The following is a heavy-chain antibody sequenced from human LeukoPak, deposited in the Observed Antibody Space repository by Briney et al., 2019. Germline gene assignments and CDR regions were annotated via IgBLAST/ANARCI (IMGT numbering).Heavy chain of an antibody. Sequence: SETLSLTCTVSGGSISSYYWGWIRQPPGKGLEWIGSIYYSGSTYYNPSLKSRVTISVDTSKNQFSLKLSSVTAADTAVHYCASQRPSGYYWGGFEYWGQGTLVTVSS. CDR1: GGSISSYY. V-gene: IGHV4-39*01. CDR2: IYYSGST. CDR3: ASQRPSGYYWGGFEY. J-gene: IGHJ4*02. D-gene: IGHD3-22*01.